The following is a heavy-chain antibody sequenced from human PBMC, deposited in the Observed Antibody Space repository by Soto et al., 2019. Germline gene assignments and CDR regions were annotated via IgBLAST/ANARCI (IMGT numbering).Heavy chain of an antibody. Sequence: QVQLQESGPGLVKPSQTLSLTCTVSGGSISSGGYYWSWIRQHPGKGLEWIGYISYSGSTYYNPSLNSRVTISVDTSKHQFSRKLSSVTAAETAVYYCAREGAGPKGRSSWPDDAFYIWGQGTMVTVSS. CDR1: GGSISSGGYY. CDR3: AREGAGPKGRSSWPDDAFYI. V-gene: IGHV4-31*03. J-gene: IGHJ3*02. D-gene: IGHD6-13*01. CDR2: ISYSGST.